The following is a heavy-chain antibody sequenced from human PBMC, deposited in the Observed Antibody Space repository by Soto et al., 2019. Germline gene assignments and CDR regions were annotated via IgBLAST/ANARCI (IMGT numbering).Heavy chain of an antibody. V-gene: IGHV4-39*07. CDR1: GGSINSRSYF. J-gene: IGHJ4*02. CDR2: INHKEKT. CDR3: ARDRYGGFDF. Sequence: QLQLQQSGPGLVKPSETLALTCSVSGGSINSRSYFWAWIRQPPGKGLEWIVSINHKEKTYYSQSLKSLLNVSIDTSKNQFSLKLNSMTAADTAIYYCARDRYGGFDFWGLGTLVIVSS. D-gene: IGHD4-17*01.